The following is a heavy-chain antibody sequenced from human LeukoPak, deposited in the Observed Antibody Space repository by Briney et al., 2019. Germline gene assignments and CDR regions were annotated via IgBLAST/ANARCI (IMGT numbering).Heavy chain of an antibody. CDR2: VSADGRTQ. CDR3: AREFGHNRWYFDY. J-gene: IGHJ4*02. Sequence: HPGGSLRLSCAASGFAFRTYSIHWVRQAPGKGLEWVTVVSADGRTQLYSDSAKGRFTVSRDNSLNTLHLQMNSLKTEDTAVYYCAREFGHNRWYFDYWGQGALVTVSS. V-gene: IGHV3-30*03. D-gene: IGHD5-24*01. CDR1: GFAFRTYS.